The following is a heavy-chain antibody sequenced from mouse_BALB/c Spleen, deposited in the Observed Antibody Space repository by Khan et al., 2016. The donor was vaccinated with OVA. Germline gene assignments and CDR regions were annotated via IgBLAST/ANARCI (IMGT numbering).Heavy chain of an antibody. CDR2: INPTSGYT. CDR3: ARDRIDY. J-gene: IGHJ2*01. V-gene: IGHV1-7*01. CDR1: GYTFTSYW. Sequence: VQLQQSGAELAKPGASVKMSCKASGYTFTSYWMHWIKQRPGQGLDWIGYINPTSGYTDYNQKFKDKATLTADKSSSTAYMQLNSLTSDDSAVYYCARDRIDYWGQGTTLTVSS.